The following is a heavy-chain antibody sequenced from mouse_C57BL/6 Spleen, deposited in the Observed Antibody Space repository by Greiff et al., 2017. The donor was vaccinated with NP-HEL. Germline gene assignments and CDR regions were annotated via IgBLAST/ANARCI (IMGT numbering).Heavy chain of an antibody. D-gene: IGHD2-1*01. Sequence: EVKLVESGGDLVKPGGSLKLSCAASGFTFTSYGMSWVRQTPDKRLEWVATISSGGSYTYYPDSVKGRFTFSRDNATNTLYLQMSSLKTEDTAMYYCARQGGYYDNSAWFAYWGQGTLVTVSA. J-gene: IGHJ3*01. CDR3: ARQGGYYDNSAWFAY. CDR2: ISSGGSYT. V-gene: IGHV5-6*01. CDR1: GFTFTSYG.